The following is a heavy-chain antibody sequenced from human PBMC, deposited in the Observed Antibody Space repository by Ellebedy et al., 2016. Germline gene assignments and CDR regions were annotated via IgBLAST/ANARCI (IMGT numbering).Heavy chain of an antibody. CDR3: ARGTRGSTLRYFDY. CDR2: IYYSGST. CDR1: GGSVSSRTYY. D-gene: IGHD1-26*01. J-gene: IGHJ4*02. Sequence: SETLSLXXTVSGGSVSSRTYYWGWIRQPPGKGLEWIGYIYYSGSTSYNPSLKSRVTISVDTSKNQFSLKLSSVTAADTAVYYCARGTRGSTLRYFDYWGQGTLVTVSS. V-gene: IGHV4-61*01.